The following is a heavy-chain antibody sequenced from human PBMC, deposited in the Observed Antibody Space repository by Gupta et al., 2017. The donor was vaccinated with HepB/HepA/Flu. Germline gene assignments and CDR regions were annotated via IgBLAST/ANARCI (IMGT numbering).Heavy chain of an antibody. CDR2: IRTDSGNK. CDR3: TKGESGGGYYSPFDC. CDR1: GFTFSNYG. Sequence: EVQLLESGGGLVQPGGSLRLSCAGSGFTFSNYGMSWVRQAPGKGPEWVSIIRTDSGNKHYADSVKGGFTISRDNSKNTLYLQMNSLRVEDTAVYYCTKGESGGGYYSPFDCWGQGTLVTVSS. D-gene: IGHD3-22*01. J-gene: IGHJ4*02. V-gene: IGHV3-23*01.